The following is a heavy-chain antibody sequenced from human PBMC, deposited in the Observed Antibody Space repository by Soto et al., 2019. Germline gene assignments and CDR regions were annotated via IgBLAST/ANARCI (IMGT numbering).Heavy chain of an antibody. CDR2: INPSSGST. CDR3: ARGDCANGVCYFAY. J-gene: IGHJ4*02. Sequence: ASVKVSCKASGYTFTIYYMHWVRQAPGQGLEWMGIINPSSGSTSYAQKFQGRVTMTRDTSTSTVYMELSSLRSEDPAVYYCARGDCANGVCYFAYSGQGTLVTVSS. V-gene: IGHV1-46*01. CDR1: GYTFTIYY. D-gene: IGHD2-8*01.